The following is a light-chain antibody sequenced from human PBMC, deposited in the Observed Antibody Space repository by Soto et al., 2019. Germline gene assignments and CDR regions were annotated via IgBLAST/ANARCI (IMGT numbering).Light chain of an antibody. CDR3: QQYGSSPLT. J-gene: IGKJ4*01. CDR1: QSVSSSY. V-gene: IGKV3-20*01. Sequence: EIVLTQSPGTLSLSPGERATLSCRASQSVSSSYLAWYQQKPGQAPRFLIYGASNRATGIPDRFSGSGSGTGFTLTISRLEPEDFAVYYCQQYGSSPLTFGGGTKVDIK. CDR2: GAS.